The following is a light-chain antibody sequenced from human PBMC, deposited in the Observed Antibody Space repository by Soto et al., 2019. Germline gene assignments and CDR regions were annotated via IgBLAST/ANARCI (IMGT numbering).Light chain of an antibody. CDR1: SSDVGACNY. CDR2: EVS. V-gene: IGLV2-8*01. CDR3: SSYTATNTYV. J-gene: IGLJ1*01. Sequence: QSALTQPPSASGSPGQSVTISCTGTSSDVGACNYVSWFQQHPGKAPKLMIYEVSKRPSGVSHRFSGSKSGNTASLTISGLQAEDEAEYYCSSYTATNTYVFGTGTKLTVL.